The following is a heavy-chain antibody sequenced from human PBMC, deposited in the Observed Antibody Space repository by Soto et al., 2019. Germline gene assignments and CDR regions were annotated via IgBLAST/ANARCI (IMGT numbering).Heavy chain of an antibody. CDR2: IDPSDSYT. CDR1: GYSFTSYW. CDR3: ARRVRIAAAGNYYYYGMDV. V-gene: IGHV5-10-1*01. Sequence: GESLKISCKGSGYSFTSYWIGWVRQMPGKGLEWMGRIDPSDSYTNYSPSFQGHVTISADKSISTAYLQWSSLKASDTAMYYCARRVRIAAAGNYYYYGMDVWGQGTTVSVSS. J-gene: IGHJ6*02. D-gene: IGHD6-13*01.